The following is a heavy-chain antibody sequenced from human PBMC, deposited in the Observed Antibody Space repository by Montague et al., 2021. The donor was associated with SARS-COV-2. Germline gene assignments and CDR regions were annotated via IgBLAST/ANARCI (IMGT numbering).Heavy chain of an antibody. V-gene: IGHV3-7*01. CDR2: INQDETAK. CDR1: GFTSGDYQ. Sequence: SLRLSCAASGFTSGDYQMTWVRQAPGKGLQWVANINQDETAKTYVDSVKGRFTISRDNAKNSLILQMNSLRDKDTAVYYCARSPRGSGTGWLDYWGQGTLVTVSS. CDR3: ARSPRGSGTGWLDY. J-gene: IGHJ4*02. D-gene: IGHD3/OR15-3a*01.